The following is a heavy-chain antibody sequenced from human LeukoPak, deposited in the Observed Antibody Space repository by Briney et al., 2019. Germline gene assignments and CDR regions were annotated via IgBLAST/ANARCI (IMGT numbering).Heavy chain of an antibody. V-gene: IGHV5-51*01. CDR3: ARRAAGLDY. J-gene: IGHJ4*02. CDR2: IYPGDSDT. D-gene: IGHD6-13*01. CDR1: GYSFTSYY. Sequence: GESLRISCKASGYSFTSYYIGWVRQIPGKGLEWMGIIYPGDSDTRYSPSFQGQVTISADKSISTAYLQWRSLKASDTAMYYCARRAAGLDYWGQGTLVTISS.